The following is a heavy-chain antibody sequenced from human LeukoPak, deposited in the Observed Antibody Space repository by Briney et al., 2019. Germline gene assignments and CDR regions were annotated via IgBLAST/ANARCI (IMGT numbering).Heavy chain of an antibody. CDR2: INPSGGST. CDR1: GYTFTSYY. Sequence: ASVKVSCKASGYTFTSYYMHWVRQAPGQGLEWMGIINPSGGSTSYAQKFQGRVTMTGDTSTSTVYMELSSLRSEDTAVYYCARDGRYCSGGSCYPGWYFDLWGRGTLVTVSS. CDR3: ARDGRYCSGGSCYPGWYFDL. V-gene: IGHV1-46*01. J-gene: IGHJ2*01. D-gene: IGHD2-15*01.